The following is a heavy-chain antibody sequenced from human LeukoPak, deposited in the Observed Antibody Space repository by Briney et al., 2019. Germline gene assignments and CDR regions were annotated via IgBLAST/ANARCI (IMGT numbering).Heavy chain of an antibody. CDR1: GYTLTELS. CDR2: FDPEDGET. J-gene: IGHJ4*02. V-gene: IGHV1-24*01. CDR3: ATFGSYSLGFVV. Sequence: ASVKVSCTVSGYTLTELSMHWVRQAPGKGLEWMGGFDPEDGETIYAQKFQGRVTMTEDTSTDTAYMELSSLRSEDTAVYYCATFGSYSLGFVVWGQGTLVTVSS. D-gene: IGHD1-26*01.